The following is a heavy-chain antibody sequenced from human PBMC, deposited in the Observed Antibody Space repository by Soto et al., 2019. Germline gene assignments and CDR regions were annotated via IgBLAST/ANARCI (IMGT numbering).Heavy chain of an antibody. D-gene: IGHD1-1*01. CDR1: GFSLSTNGVG. CDR3: AYTNWNFQVS. V-gene: IGHV2-5*02. J-gene: IGHJ4*02. Sequence: QITLKESGPTLVKPTQTLTLTCTFSGFSLSTNGVGVGWIRQPPGKALEWLALIYWDDDKRYSPSLKSRLTITKDTSKDQVVLTMTNVDPVDTATYYCAYTNWNFQVSGGQGALVTVSS. CDR2: IYWDDDK.